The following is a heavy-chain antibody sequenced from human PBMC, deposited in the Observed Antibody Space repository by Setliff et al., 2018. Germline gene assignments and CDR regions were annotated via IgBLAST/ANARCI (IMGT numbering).Heavy chain of an antibody. CDR3: ARDSGITGTTDPYLGY. Sequence: VKVSCKASGGILRSYSLNWVRQAPGQGLEWMGGINPSGGLTRYAQKFQGRVTITTDESTSTAYMGLSSLRSEDTAVYYCARDSGITGTTDPYLGYWGQGTLVTVSS. CDR2: INPSGGLT. D-gene: IGHD1-7*01. V-gene: IGHV1-69*05. CDR1: GGILRSYS. J-gene: IGHJ4*02.